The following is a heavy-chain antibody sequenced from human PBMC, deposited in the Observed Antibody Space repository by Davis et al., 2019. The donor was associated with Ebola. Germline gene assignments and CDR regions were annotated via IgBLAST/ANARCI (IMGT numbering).Heavy chain of an antibody. D-gene: IGHD5-24*01. Sequence: GESLKISCKGSGYSFTTYWIAWVRQTPAKGLEWMGIIYPGDSDTRYSPSFQGQVTISADKSISTAYLQWSSLKASDTAMYYCAKPMATTKWGQGTLVTVSS. V-gene: IGHV5-51*01. CDR2: IYPGDSDT. J-gene: IGHJ4*02. CDR1: GYSFTTYW. CDR3: AKPMATTK.